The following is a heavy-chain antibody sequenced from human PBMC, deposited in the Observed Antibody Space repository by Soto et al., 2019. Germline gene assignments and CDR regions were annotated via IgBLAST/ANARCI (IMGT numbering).Heavy chain of an antibody. CDR1: GYTFTSYA. CDR2: INAGNGNT. CDR3: AAALDTAMDLAFDI. Sequence: ASVKVYCKASGYTFTSYAMHWVRQAPGQRLEWMGWINAGNGNTKYSQKFQGRVTITRDTSASTAYMELSSLRSEDTAVYYCAAALDTAMDLAFDIWGQGTMVTVSS. V-gene: IGHV1-3*01. D-gene: IGHD5-18*01. J-gene: IGHJ3*02.